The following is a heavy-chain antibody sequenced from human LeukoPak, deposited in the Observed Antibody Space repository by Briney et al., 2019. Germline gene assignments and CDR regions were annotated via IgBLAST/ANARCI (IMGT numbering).Heavy chain of an antibody. D-gene: IGHD2-15*01. CDR1: GFTFSSYA. J-gene: IGHJ6*02. CDR3: ARVKCSGGSCYSYYYYGMDV. V-gene: IGHV3-30-3*01. CDR2: ISNDGSNK. Sequence: GGSLRLSCAASGFTFSSYAMHWVRQAPGKGLEWVAVISNDGSNKYYADSVKDRFTISRDNSKNTLYLQMNSLRAEDTAVYYCARVKCSGGSCYSYYYYGMDVWGQGTTVTVSS.